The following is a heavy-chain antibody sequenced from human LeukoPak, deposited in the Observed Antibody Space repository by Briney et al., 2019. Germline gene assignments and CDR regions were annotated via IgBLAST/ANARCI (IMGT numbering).Heavy chain of an antibody. J-gene: IGHJ3*02. D-gene: IGHD4-17*01. Sequence: PTLNLSCEVSGVTFSSYAISWVRQAPGQGLEWMGGIIPIFGTANYAQNFQGRVTITADQSPSTAYRELSSRRSEDTAVNYCATDPDYGDYGVFDIWGEGTMVTVPS. V-gene: IGHV1-69*13. CDR3: ATDPDYGDYGVFDI. CDR2: IIPIFGTA. CDR1: GVTFSSYA.